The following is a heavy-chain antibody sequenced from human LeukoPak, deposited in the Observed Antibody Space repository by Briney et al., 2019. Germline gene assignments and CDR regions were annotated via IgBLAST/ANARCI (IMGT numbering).Heavy chain of an antibody. D-gene: IGHD3-10*01. CDR3: AKEHYYYGSGTLDAFDI. V-gene: IGHV3-9*01. Sequence: GRSLRLSCAASGFTFDDYAMHWVRQAPGKGLEWVSGISWNSGSIGYADSVKGRFTISRDNAKNSLYLQMNSLRAEDTALYYCAKEHYYYGSGTLDAFDIWGQGTMVTVSS. CDR2: ISWNSGSI. J-gene: IGHJ3*02. CDR1: GFTFDDYA.